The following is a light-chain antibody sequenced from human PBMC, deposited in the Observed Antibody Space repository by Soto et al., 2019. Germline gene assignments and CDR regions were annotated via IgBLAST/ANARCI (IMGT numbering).Light chain of an antibody. CDR2: EVS. CDR3: MQGTHWPIT. Sequence: DVVMTQSPLSLPVTLGQPASIXXRAXRSLVYSDGNTSLNWFQQRPGQSPRXXIFEVSNRDSGVPDRFSGSGSGTDFTLKISRVEAEDVGVYYCMQGTHWPITFGQGTRLEIK. V-gene: IGKV2-30*01. CDR1: RSLVYSDGNTS. J-gene: IGKJ5*01.